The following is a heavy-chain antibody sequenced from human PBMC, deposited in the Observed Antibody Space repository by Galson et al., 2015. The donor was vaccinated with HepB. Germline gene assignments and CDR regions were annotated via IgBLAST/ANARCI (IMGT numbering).Heavy chain of an antibody. D-gene: IGHD2-2*01. V-gene: IGHV4-34*01. CDR1: GGSFSGYF. Sequence: ETLSLTCAVYGGSFSGYFWSWIRQSPGKGLEWIGQINYNGRTNYNPSLKSRVTISVDTSKNQFSLRLSSVTAADTAVYYCARVVEIKFQLLSAPNYVDSWGQGTLITVSS. CDR2: INYNGRT. CDR3: ARVVEIKFQLLSAPNYVDS. J-gene: IGHJ4*02.